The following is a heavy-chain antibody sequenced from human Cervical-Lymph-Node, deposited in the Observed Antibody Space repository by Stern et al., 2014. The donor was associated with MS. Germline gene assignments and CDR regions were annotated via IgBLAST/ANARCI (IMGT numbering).Heavy chain of an antibody. V-gene: IGHV4-59*01. Sequence: VQLVESGPGLVKPSETLSLTCTVSGGSINGYYWSWIRQPPGKGLEWIGYIYYTGSTNFNPSLKSRITMSVDTSKNQFSLNLSSVTAADTAVYYCARGSGYSYGIDYWGQGTLVTVSS. CDR3: ARGSGYSYGIDY. CDR1: GGSINGYY. D-gene: IGHD5-18*01. CDR2: IYYTGST. J-gene: IGHJ4*02.